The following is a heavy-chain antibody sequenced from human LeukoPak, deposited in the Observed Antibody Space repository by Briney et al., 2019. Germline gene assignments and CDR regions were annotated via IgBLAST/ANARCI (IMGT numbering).Heavy chain of an antibody. Sequence: GSLRLSCAASGFTFSSYAMSWVRQAPGKGLEWIGEINHSGSTNYNPSLKSRVTISVDTSKNQFSLKLSSVTAADTAVHYCARESEERRDPGFDPWGQGTLVTVSS. D-gene: IGHD1-26*01. J-gene: IGHJ5*02. V-gene: IGHV4-34*01. CDR1: GFTFSSYA. CDR3: ARESEERRDPGFDP. CDR2: INHSGST.